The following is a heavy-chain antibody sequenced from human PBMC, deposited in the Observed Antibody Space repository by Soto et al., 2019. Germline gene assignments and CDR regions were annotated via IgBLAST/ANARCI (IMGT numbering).Heavy chain of an antibody. D-gene: IGHD3-3*02. CDR2: ISTTSSDI. CDR1: GFTFSDYT. Sequence: EEQLVESGGGLIKPGGSLRLSCVVSGFTFSDYTLNWVRQAPGRGLEWVSSISTTSSDIYYADSVKGRFTISRDNAKNAMYLQMASLTAADTAVYDSTREASTAHKPLYIYYDMVVWGKGPTVTVSS. CDR3: TREASTAHKPLYIYYDMVV. J-gene: IGHJ6*03. V-gene: IGHV3-21*01.